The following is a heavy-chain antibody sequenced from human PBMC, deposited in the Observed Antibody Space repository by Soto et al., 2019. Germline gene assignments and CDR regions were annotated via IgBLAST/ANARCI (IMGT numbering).Heavy chain of an antibody. CDR3: AKPTHSSGYYQPFDY. D-gene: IGHD3-22*01. Sequence: PGGPLRLSCAASGFTFSSYGMHWVRQAPGKGLEWVAVISYDGSNKYYADSVKGRFTISRDNSKNTLYLQMNSLRAEDTAVYYCAKPTHSSGYYQPFDYWGQGTLVTVSS. V-gene: IGHV3-30*18. CDR1: GFTFSSYG. CDR2: ISYDGSNK. J-gene: IGHJ4*02.